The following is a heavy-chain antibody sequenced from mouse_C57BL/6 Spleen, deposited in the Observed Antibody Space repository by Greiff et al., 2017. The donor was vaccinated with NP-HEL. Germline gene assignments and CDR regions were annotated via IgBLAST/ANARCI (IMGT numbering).Heavy chain of an antibody. Sequence: VQLKESGPELVKPGDSVKISCKASGYSFTGYFMNWVMQSHGKSLEWIGRINPYNGDTFYNQKFKGKATLTVDKSSSTAHMELRSLTSEDSAVYYCARGGYYDYDGGYFDVWGTGTTVTVSS. J-gene: IGHJ1*03. CDR3: ARGGYYDYDGGYFDV. V-gene: IGHV1-20*01. D-gene: IGHD2-4*01. CDR2: INPYNGDT. CDR1: GYSFTGYF.